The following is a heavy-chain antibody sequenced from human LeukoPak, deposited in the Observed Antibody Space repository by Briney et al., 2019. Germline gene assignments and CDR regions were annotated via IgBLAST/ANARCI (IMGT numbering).Heavy chain of an antibody. CDR2: ISSSSSYI. D-gene: IGHD6-13*01. Sequence: PGGSLRLSCAASGFTFSSYSMNWVRQAPGKGLEWVSSISSSSSYIYYADSVKGRFTISRDNAKNSLYLQMNSLRAEDTAVYYCARTYSSSWDSTYFDYWGQGTLVTVSS. CDR3: ARTYSSSWDSTYFDY. CDR1: GFTFSSYS. J-gene: IGHJ4*02. V-gene: IGHV3-21*01.